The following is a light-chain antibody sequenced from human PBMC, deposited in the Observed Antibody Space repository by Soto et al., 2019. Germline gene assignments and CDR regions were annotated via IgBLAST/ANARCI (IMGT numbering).Light chain of an antibody. CDR3: QQYNSYSPYT. CDR2: DAS. CDR1: QRISSW. V-gene: IGKV1-5*01. Sequence: DIQMTQSPSTLSASVGDRVTITCRASQRISSWLAWYQQKPGKAPKLLIYDASSLESGVPSRFIGSGSGTEFTLTISSLQPDDFATYYCQQYNSYSPYTFGQGTKLEIK. J-gene: IGKJ2*01.